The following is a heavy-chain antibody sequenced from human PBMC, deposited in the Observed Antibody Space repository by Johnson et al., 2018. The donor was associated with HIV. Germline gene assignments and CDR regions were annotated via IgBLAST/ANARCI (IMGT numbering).Heavy chain of an antibody. CDR1: GFTFSDYY. V-gene: IGHV3-11*04. J-gene: IGHJ3*02. D-gene: IGHD6-6*01. CDR2: ISSSGSTI. Sequence: AASGFTFSDYYMSWIRQAPGKGLEWVSYISSSGSTIYYADSVKGRFTISRDNSKNTLYLQMNSLRAEDTAVYYCARAERSSSGVDAFDIWGQGTMVTVSS. CDR3: ARAERSSSGVDAFDI.